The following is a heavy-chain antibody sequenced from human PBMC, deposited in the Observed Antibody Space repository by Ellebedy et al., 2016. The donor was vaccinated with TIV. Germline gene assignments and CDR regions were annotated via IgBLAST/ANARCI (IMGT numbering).Heavy chain of an antibody. CDR2: ISSSSYI. J-gene: IGHJ4*02. CDR3: AAAVAGKRVGIGGHY. CDR1: GFTFSSYS. D-gene: IGHD6-19*01. Sequence: GGSLRLXCAASGFTFSSYSMNWVRQAPGKGLEWVSSISSSSYIYYADSVKGRFTISRDNAKNSLYLQMNSLRAEDTAVYYCAAAVAGKRVGIGGHYWGQGTLVTVSS. V-gene: IGHV3-21*01.